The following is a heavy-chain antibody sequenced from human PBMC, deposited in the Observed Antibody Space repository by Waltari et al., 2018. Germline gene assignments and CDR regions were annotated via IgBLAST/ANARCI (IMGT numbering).Heavy chain of an antibody. J-gene: IGHJ6*02. CDR3: AKGYFGVVYYYGMDV. V-gene: IGHV3-23*01. Sequence: EVQLLESGGGLVQPGGSLRLSCAASGFTFSSYAMSWVRQAPGKGLEWVSAIRGSGGSTYYADSVKGRFTSYRDKSKNTLYLQMNSLRAEDTAVYYCAKGYFGVVYYYGMDVWGQGTTVTVSS. CDR2: IRGSGGST. D-gene: IGHD3-3*01. CDR1: GFTFSSYA.